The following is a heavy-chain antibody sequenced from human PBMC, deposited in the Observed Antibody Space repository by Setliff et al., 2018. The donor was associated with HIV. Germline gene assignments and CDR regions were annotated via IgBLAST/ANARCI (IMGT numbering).Heavy chain of an antibody. CDR2: INPNSGDT. CDR3: ARGTRVGANDAFDI. J-gene: IGHJ3*02. Sequence: ASVKVSCKASGYTFTSYYMHWVRQAPGQGLEWMGRINPNSGDTNYAQKFQGRVTMTRDTSITTAYMDLSRLTSDDTAVYYCARGTRVGANDAFDIWGQGTMVTVSS. CDR1: GYTFTSYY. V-gene: IGHV1-2*06. D-gene: IGHD1-26*01.